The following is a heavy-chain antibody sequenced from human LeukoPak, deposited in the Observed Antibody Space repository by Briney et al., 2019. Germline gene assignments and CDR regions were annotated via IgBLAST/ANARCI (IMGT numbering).Heavy chain of an antibody. CDR2: IRYDGSNK. CDR1: GFTFSSYG. D-gene: IGHD3-10*01. J-gene: IGHJ4*02. CDR3: AGDLLLWFGELLFPFDY. Sequence: GGSLRLSCAASGFTFSSYGMHWVRQAPGKGLEWVAFIRYDGSNKYYADSVKGRFTISRDNSKNTLYLQMNSLRAEDTAVYYCAGDLLLWFGELLFPFDYWGQGTLVTVSS. V-gene: IGHV3-30*02.